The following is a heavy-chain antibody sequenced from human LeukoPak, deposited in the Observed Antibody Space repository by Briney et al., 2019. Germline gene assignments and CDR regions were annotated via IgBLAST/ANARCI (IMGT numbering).Heavy chain of an antibody. J-gene: IGHJ4*02. CDR2: ISSNGGST. CDR3: VKDGDIVVVPAAMGPSDY. CDR1: GFTFSSYA. V-gene: IGHV3-64D*06. Sequence: GGSLRLSCSASGFTFSSYAMHWVRQAPGKGLEYVSAISSNGGSTYYADSVKGRFTISRDNSKNTLYLQMSSPRAEDTAVYYCVKDGDIVVVPAAMGPSDYWGQGTLVTVSS. D-gene: IGHD2-2*01.